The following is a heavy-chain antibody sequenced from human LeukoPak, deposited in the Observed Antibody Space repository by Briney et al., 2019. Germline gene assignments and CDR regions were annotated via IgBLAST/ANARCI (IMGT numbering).Heavy chain of an antibody. Sequence: PSETLSLTCTVSGGSISSYYWSWIRQPPGKGLEWIGYIYYSGSTSYNPSLKSRVTISIDTSTKQFSLWLSSVTAADTAMYYFARGDDSSGYYYVPNYFGYWGQGTLVTGSS. CDR1: GGSISSYY. J-gene: IGHJ4*02. CDR2: IYYSGST. V-gene: IGHV4-59*01. CDR3: ARGDDSSGYYYVPNYFGY. D-gene: IGHD3-22*01.